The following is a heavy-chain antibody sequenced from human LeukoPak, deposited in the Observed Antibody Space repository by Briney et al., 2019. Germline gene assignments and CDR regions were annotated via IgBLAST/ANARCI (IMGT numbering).Heavy chain of an antibody. V-gene: IGHV4-59*01. CDR2: IYYSGST. Sequence: SETLSLTCTVSGGSISSYYWSWIRQPPGKGLEWIGYIYYSGSTNYNPSLKSRVTISVDTSKNQFSLKLSSVTAADTAVYYCARDGSDYGWFDPWGQGTLVTVSS. D-gene: IGHD4-17*01. J-gene: IGHJ5*02. CDR3: ARDGSDYGWFDP. CDR1: GGSISSYY.